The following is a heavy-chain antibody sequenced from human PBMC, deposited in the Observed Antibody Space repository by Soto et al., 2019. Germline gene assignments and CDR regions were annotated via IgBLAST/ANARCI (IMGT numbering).Heavy chain of an antibody. Sequence: EVQLLESGGGLVQPGGSLRLSCAASGFTFSSYAMSWVHQAPGKGLEWVSAISGSGGSTYYADSVKGRFTISRDNSKNTLYLQMNSLRAEDTAVYYCAKVSGYDFWSGYYRYWGQGTLVTVSS. J-gene: IGHJ4*02. CDR1: GFTFSSYA. V-gene: IGHV3-23*01. D-gene: IGHD3-3*01. CDR2: ISGSGGST. CDR3: AKVSGYDFWSGYYRY.